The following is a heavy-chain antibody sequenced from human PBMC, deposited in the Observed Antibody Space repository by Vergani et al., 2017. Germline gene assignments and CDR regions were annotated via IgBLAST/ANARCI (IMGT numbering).Heavy chain of an antibody. Sequence: QVKLQESGPGLVKPSETLSLTCTVSGGSITNNFWSWIRRPPGKGLEWIGYIHHSGATNSKSSLRSRVSISIDTSKSSFSLRLSSVTTADTAMYYCAVDTFHLESEYYDDVFDSWGQGTMVIVSS. CDR2: IHHSGAT. D-gene: IGHD3-16*01. V-gene: IGHV4-59*01. J-gene: IGHJ3*02. CDR3: AVDTFHLESEYYDDVFDS. CDR1: GGSITNNF.